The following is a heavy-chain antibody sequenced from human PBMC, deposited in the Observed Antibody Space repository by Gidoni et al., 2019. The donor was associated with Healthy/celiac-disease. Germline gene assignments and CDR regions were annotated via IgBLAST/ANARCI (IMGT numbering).Heavy chain of an antibody. D-gene: IGHD2-2*01. J-gene: IGHJ5*02. V-gene: IGHV1-69*06. CDR2: IIPIFGTA. CDR1: GGTFSSYA. Sequence: QVQLVQSGAEVKKPGSSVKVSCKASGGTFSSYAISWEWMGGIIPIFGTANYAQKFQGRVTITADKSTSTAYMELSSLRSEDTAVYYCARGRGGYCSSTCWFDPWGQGTLVTVSS. CDR3: ARGRGGYCSSTCWFDP.